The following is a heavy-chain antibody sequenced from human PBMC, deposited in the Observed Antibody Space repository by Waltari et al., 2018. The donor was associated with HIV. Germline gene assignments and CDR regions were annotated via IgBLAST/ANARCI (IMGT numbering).Heavy chain of an antibody. CDR2: IYSGGST. J-gene: IGHJ3*02. CDR3: AREGIGYCSSTSCPEGAFDI. Sequence: EVQLVESGGGLIQPGGSLRLSCAASGFTVSSNYMSWVRQDPGKGREWVSVIYSGGSTYYADSVKGRFTISRDNSKNTLYLQMNSLRAEDTAVYYCAREGIGYCSSTSCPEGAFDIWGQGTMVTVSS. D-gene: IGHD2-2*01. CDR1: GFTVSSNY. V-gene: IGHV3-53*01.